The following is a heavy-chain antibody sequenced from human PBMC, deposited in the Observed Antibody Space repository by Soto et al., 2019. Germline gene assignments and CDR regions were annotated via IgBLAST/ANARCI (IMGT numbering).Heavy chain of an antibody. Sequence: EVQLVESGGGLVQPGGSLKLSCVASGFTFSGSSMHWVRQASGKGREWVGRIRNKANSYATAYAASVKGRFTISRDDSNNTAYLQMNSLKTEDTAVYYCTSHAPEDMIRKWGQGTLVTVSS. J-gene: IGHJ4*02. D-gene: IGHD2-15*01. CDR1: GFTFSGSS. CDR3: TSHAPEDMIRK. V-gene: IGHV3-73*02. CDR2: IRNKANSYAT.